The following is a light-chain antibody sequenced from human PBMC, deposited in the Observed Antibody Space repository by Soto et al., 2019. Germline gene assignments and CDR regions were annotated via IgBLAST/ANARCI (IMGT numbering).Light chain of an antibody. CDR2: DTS. J-gene: IGKJ4*01. CDR3: QQRTNWPLT. V-gene: IGKV3-11*01. Sequence: EIVLTQSPATLSLSPGERATLSCRASQSVGTSLAWYQQTPGQAPRLLIYDTSNRATGIPARFSGSGSGTDFILTISSLEPEDFALYYCQQRTNWPLTFGGGTNVEI. CDR1: QSVGTS.